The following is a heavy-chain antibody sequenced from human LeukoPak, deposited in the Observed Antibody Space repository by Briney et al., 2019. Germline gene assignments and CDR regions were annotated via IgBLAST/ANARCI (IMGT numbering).Heavy chain of an antibody. J-gene: IGHJ4*02. CDR3: AKDPYYYGSGSRHRFDY. Sequence: PGGSLRLSCAASGFSFSYYGMHWVRQTPGKGLEWVAFIRYDGSEKYYADSVKGRFTISRDNSKNTVYLQMNSLRDEDTALYYCAKDPYYYGSGSRHRFDYWGQGTLVTVSS. CDR2: IRYDGSEK. CDR1: GFSFSYYG. V-gene: IGHV3-30*02. D-gene: IGHD3-10*01.